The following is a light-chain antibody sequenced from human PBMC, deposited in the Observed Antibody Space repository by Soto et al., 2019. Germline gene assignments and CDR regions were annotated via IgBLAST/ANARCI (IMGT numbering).Light chain of an antibody. CDR3: QQYNYWPRT. CDR2: GAS. Sequence: EIMMTQSPATLSVSAGERATLSCRASHTVTSNLAWYQQKPGQAPRLLIYGASTRPTGIPARFSGSGSGTEFTLTISSLQSEDFAVYYCQQYNYWPRTFGQGTKVEIK. V-gene: IGKV3-15*01. J-gene: IGKJ1*01. CDR1: HTVTSN.